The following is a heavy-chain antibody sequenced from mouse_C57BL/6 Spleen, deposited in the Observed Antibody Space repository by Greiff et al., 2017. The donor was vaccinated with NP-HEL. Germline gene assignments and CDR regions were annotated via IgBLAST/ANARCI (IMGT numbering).Heavy chain of an antibody. Sequence: EVKVEESGGGLVKPGGSLKLSCAASGFTFSDYGMHWVRQAPEKGLEWVAYISSGSSTIYYADTVKGRFTISRDNAKNTLFLQMTSLRSEDTAMYYCAMGGSKNAMDYWGQGTSVTVSS. J-gene: IGHJ4*01. CDR3: AMGGSKNAMDY. CDR2: ISSGSSTI. D-gene: IGHD1-1*01. CDR1: GFTFSDYG. V-gene: IGHV5-17*01.